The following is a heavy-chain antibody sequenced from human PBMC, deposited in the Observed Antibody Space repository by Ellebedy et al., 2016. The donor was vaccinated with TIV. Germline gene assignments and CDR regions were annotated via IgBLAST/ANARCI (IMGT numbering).Heavy chain of an antibody. Sequence: ASVKVSCXASGYTFTGYYMHWVRQAPGQGLEWMGWINPNSGGTNYAQKFQGRVTMTRDTSISTAYMELSRLRSDDTAVYYCARDLRGYSYGLWYWGQGTLVTVSS. J-gene: IGHJ4*02. CDR1: GYTFTGYY. D-gene: IGHD5-18*01. V-gene: IGHV1-2*02. CDR2: INPNSGGT. CDR3: ARDLRGYSYGLWY.